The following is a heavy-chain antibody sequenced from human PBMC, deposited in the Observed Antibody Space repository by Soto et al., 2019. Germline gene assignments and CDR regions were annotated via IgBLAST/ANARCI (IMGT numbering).Heavy chain of an antibody. CDR2: INSDGSST. Sequence: PGGSLRLSCAASGFTFSSYWMHWVRQAPGKGLVWVSRINSDGSSTSYADSVKGRFTISRDNAKNTLYLQMNSLRPEDTAVYYCARDPTYGPGSHLFDYWGQGTMVTVSS. V-gene: IGHV3-74*01. J-gene: IGHJ4*02. CDR3: ARDPTYGPGSHLFDY. D-gene: IGHD3-10*01. CDR1: GFTFSSYW.